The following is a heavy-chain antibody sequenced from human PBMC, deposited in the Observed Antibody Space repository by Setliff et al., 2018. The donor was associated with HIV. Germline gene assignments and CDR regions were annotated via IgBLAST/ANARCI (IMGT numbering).Heavy chain of an antibody. CDR3: VRVTADRTNYYYYMDV. J-gene: IGHJ6*03. CDR1: GGTFTRNC. V-gene: IGHV1-69*05. Sequence: SVKVSCKVSGGTFTRNCISWVRQAPGQGLEWMGGILPFFDTANYAQKFRGRVTMTTDTSTNTAYMEVRSLTSDDTAVYYCVRVTADRTNYYYYMDVWDKGTTVTVSS. D-gene: IGHD4-17*01. CDR2: ILPFFDTA.